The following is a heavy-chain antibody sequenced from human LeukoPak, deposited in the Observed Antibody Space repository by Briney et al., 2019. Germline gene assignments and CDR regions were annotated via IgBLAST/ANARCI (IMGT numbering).Heavy chain of an antibody. V-gene: IGHV1-2*02. CDR3: AAQRDPRPFDH. D-gene: IGHD5-24*01. Sequence: ASVKVSCKTPGYTFIAYYLHWVRQAPAQGLEWMGWLNPGPGGTLYAQKFQGRVTMTRDMSMTTAYVELTELRSDDTAVYYCAAQRDPRPFDHWGQGTLITVSS. J-gene: IGHJ4*02. CDR1: GYTFIAYY. CDR2: LNPGPGGT.